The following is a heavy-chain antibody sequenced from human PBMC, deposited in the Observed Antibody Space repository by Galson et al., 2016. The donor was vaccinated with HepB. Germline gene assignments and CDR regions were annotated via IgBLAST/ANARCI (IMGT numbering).Heavy chain of an antibody. CDR2: ISHNGEMT. CDR3: VKDPVPSSGTGWFDS. V-gene: IGHV3-23*01. Sequence: SLRLSCAASGFTFSNFAMSWVRQSPKTGLEWVSSISHNGEMTYDADFVEGRFTIARDNANNTVYLQMNSLRAGDTAVYYCVKDPVPSSGTGWFDSWGQGILVTVSS. J-gene: IGHJ5*01. D-gene: IGHD3/OR15-3a*01. CDR1: GFTFSNFA.